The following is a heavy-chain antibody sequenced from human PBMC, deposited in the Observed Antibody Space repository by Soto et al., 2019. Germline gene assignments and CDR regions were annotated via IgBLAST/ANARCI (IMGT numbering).Heavy chain of an antibody. CDR3: AGGLYQPPVGLYFDS. J-gene: IGHJ4*02. CDR2: IIPAFGTA. CDR1: GGTFNSYL. D-gene: IGHD2-2*01. V-gene: IGHV1-69*06. Sequence: QVQLVQSGAEVKNPGSSVKVSCKTSGGTFNSYLIDWVRQAPGQGLEWMGGIIPAFGTAKYAQKFQGRVTITADKSTTTAYMKLRTLTSEDTAVYYCAGGLYQPPVGLYFDSWGQGTLVTVSS.